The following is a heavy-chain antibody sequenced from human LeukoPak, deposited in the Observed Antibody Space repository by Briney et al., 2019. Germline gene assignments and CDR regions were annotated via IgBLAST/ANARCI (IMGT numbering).Heavy chain of an antibody. J-gene: IGHJ4*02. Sequence: GESLQISCKGSGYIFTSYWIGWVRQMPGKGLEWMGIIYPGDSDTRYSPSFQGQVTISADKSISTAYLQWSSLKASDTAMYYCARSYYYGSGSYSSLLDYWGQGTLVTVSS. CDR1: GYIFTSYW. CDR2: IYPGDSDT. D-gene: IGHD3-10*01. V-gene: IGHV5-51*01. CDR3: ARSYYYGSGSYSSLLDY.